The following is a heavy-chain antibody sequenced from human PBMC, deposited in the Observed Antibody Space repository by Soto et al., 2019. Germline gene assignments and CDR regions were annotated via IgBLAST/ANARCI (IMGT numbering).Heavy chain of an antibody. Sequence: EVQLVESGGGSVQPGRSLRLSCVASGFTFESYAMHWVRQVPGKGLKWVSGISWNSGSIGYEDSVKGRFTISRDNAQKSLYLEMNSLRVEDTAFYYCVKDIHEQWLVSHFEYWGQGALVTVSS. J-gene: IGHJ4*02. D-gene: IGHD6-19*01. CDR1: GFTFESYA. CDR2: ISWNSGSI. CDR3: VKDIHEQWLVSHFEY. V-gene: IGHV3-9*01.